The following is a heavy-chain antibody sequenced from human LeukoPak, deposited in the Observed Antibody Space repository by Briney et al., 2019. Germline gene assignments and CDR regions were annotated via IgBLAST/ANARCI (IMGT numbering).Heavy chain of an antibody. CDR2: TSKSGSTI. V-gene: IGHV3-48*03. CDR1: GFSFSTYE. Sequence: GGSLRLSCAASGFSFSTYEMNWVRQAPGKGLEWLSYTSKSGSTIHYADSVRGRSTISRDNSKNTLYLQMNSLRAEDTAVYYCAKDQRSSSSRGVFDYWGHGTLVTVSS. D-gene: IGHD6-6*01. CDR3: AKDQRSSSSRGVFDY. J-gene: IGHJ4*01.